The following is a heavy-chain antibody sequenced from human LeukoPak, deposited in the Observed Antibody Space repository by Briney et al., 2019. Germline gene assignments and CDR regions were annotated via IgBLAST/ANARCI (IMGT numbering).Heavy chain of an antibody. Sequence: SETLSLTCTVSGGSISSYYWSWIRQPPGKGLEWIGYIYYSGSTNYNPSLKSRVTISVDTSKNQFSLKLSSVTAADTAVYYCARVGSGSYYSDAFDIWGQGTMVTVSS. CDR1: GGSISSYY. J-gene: IGHJ3*02. CDR3: ARVGSGSYYSDAFDI. D-gene: IGHD3-10*01. CDR2: IYYSGST. V-gene: IGHV4-59*01.